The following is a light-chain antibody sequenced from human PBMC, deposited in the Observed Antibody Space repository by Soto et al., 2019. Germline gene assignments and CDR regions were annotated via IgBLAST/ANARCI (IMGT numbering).Light chain of an antibody. CDR3: AAWDDNLNGPL. CDR2: RDD. J-gene: IGLJ3*02. V-gene: IGLV1-44*01. CDR1: NSNIGRYS. Sequence: QSVLTQPPSLSGTPGQRVTISCSGSNSNIGRYSVNWYQHFPGTAPKILIYRDDRRPSGVPDRFAGSKSGTSASLAISGLQSEDEAEYYCAAWDDNLNGPLFGGGTKLTVL.